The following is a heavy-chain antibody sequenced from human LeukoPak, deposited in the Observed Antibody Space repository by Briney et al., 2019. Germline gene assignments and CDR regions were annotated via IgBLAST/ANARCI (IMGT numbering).Heavy chain of an antibody. CDR2: ISGSGGST. J-gene: IGHJ4*02. V-gene: IGHV3-23*01. D-gene: IGHD3-16*01. Sequence: GGSLRLSCAASGFTFSSYAMSWVRQAPGKGLEWVSAISGSGGSTYYADSVKGRFTISRDSSKNTLYLQMNSLRAEDTAVYYCAKSYSVMITFGGVLGYWGQGTLVTVSS. CDR1: GFTFSSYA. CDR3: AKSYSVMITFGGVLGY.